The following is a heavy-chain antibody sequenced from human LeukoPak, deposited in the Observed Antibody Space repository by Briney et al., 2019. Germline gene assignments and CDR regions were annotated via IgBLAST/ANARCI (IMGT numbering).Heavy chain of an antibody. D-gene: IGHD2-2*01. CDR1: GGSISSGDYY. J-gene: IGHJ4*02. V-gene: IGHV4-31*03. Sequence: PAETLSLTCTVSGGSISSGDYYWSWIRQHPGKGLEWFVYIYYSGSSYYNPSLKSRVTMSVDTSKNQFSLKLSSVTAADTAVYYCARDCSTISCPKLDYWGQGTLVTVSS. CDR2: IYYSGSS. CDR3: ARDCSTISCPKLDY.